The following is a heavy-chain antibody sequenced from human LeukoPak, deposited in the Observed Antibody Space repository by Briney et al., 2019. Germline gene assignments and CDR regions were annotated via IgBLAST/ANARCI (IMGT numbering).Heavy chain of an antibody. CDR2: IKQDGSEK. CDR1: GFTFSSYW. V-gene: IGHV3-7*01. CDR3: ARRVDTAMVPTYYFGY. Sequence: GGSLRLSCAASGFTFSSYWMSWVRQAPGKGLEWVANIKQDGSEKYYVDSVKGRFTISRDDAKNSLYLQMNSLRAEDTAVYYCARRVDTAMVPTYYFGYWGQGTLVTVSS. D-gene: IGHD5-18*01. J-gene: IGHJ4*02.